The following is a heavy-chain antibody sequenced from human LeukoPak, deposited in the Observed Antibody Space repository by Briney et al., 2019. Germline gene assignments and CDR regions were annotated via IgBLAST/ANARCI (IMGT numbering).Heavy chain of an antibody. CDR1: GFTFSSYW. D-gene: IGHD3-16*01. Sequence: GGSLRLSCAASGFTFSSYWMNWARQAPGKGLEWVASINHNGNVNYYVDSVKGRFTISRDNAKNSLYLQMSNLRAEDTAVYFCARGGGLDVWGQGATVTVSS. V-gene: IGHV3-7*03. CDR3: ARGGGLDV. CDR2: INHNGNVN. J-gene: IGHJ6*02.